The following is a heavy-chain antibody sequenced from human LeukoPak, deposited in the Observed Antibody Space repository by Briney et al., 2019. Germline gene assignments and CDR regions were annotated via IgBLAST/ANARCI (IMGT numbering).Heavy chain of an antibody. CDR2: INSDGSST. J-gene: IGHJ4*02. CDR3: AKSVSSGSPFDY. D-gene: IGHD6-19*01. V-gene: IGHV3-74*01. Sequence: PGGSLRLSCAASGFTFSSYWMHWVRQAPGKGLVWVSRINSDGSSTSYADSVKGRFTISRDNAKNSLYLQMNSLRAEDTALYYCAKSVSSGSPFDYWGQGTLVTVSS. CDR1: GFTFSSYW.